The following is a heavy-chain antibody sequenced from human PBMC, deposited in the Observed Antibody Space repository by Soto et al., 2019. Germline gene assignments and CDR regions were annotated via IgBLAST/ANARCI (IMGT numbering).Heavy chain of an antibody. CDR1: GFTFSSYS. CDR3: ARDPLYQLHDFAY. CDR2: ISSSSSYI. Sequence: GGSLRLSCAASGFTFSSYSMNWVRQAPGKGLEWVSSISSSSSYIYYADSVKGRFTISRDNAKNSLYLQMNSLRAEDTAVYYCARDPLYQLHDFAYWGQGTLVTVSS. J-gene: IGHJ4*02. V-gene: IGHV3-21*01. D-gene: IGHD2-2*01.